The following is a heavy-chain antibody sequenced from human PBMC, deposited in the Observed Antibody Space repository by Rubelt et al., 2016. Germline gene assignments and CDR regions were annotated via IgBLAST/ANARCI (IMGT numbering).Heavy chain of an antibody. CDR3: ARASRSTSCYNP. V-gene: IGHV4-59*12. Sequence: QVQLQESGPGLVKPSETLSLTCTVSGGSISSYYWSWIRQPPGKGLEWIGEINHSGSTNYNPSLKSRVTISVDTSKNQFSLKLSSVTAADTAVYYCARASRSTSCYNPWGQGTLVTVSS. CDR1: GGSISSYY. CDR2: INHSGST. J-gene: IGHJ5*02. D-gene: IGHD2-2*01.